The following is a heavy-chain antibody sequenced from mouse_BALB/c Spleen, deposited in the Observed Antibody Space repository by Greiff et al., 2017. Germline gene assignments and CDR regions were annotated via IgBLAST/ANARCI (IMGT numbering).Heavy chain of an antibody. CDR1: GYSFTSYW. Sequence: EVQLQQSGTVLARPGASVKMSCKASGYSFTSYWMHWVKQRPGQGLEWIGAIYPGNSDTSYNQKFKGKAKLTAVTSASTAYMELSSLTNEDSAVYYCTREYGHYYAMDYWGQGTSVTVSS. J-gene: IGHJ4*01. CDR2: IYPGNSDT. V-gene: IGHV1-5*01. D-gene: IGHD1-1*02. CDR3: TREYGHYYAMDY.